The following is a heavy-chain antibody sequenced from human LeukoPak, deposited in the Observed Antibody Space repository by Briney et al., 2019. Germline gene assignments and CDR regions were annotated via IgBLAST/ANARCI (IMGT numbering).Heavy chain of an antibody. CDR2: INLDGTEE. D-gene: IGHD3/OR15-3a*01. CDR3: ASGRHDFLH. J-gene: IGHJ4*02. Sequence: EGSLRLSCAASGFVFSTYWMTWVRQAPGKGLEWVANINLDGTEEHYVDSSLKGRFTISRDNAKNSLYLQMTSLRVEDTAVYYCASGRHDFLHWGQGTLVTVSS. V-gene: IGHV3-7*01. CDR1: GFVFSTYW.